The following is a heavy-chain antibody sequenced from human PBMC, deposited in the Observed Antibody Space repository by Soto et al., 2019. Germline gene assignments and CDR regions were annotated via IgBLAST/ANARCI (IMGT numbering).Heavy chain of an antibody. V-gene: IGHV1-2*02. D-gene: IGHD3-9*01. Sequence: ASVKVSCKASGYTFTGYYMHWVRQAPGQGLEWMGWINPNSGGTNYAQKFQGRVTMTRDTSISTAYMELSRLRSDDTAVYYCAREGLRYFDWGTGNWFDPWGQGALVTVS. J-gene: IGHJ5*02. CDR1: GYTFTGYY. CDR3: AREGLRYFDWGTGNWFDP. CDR2: INPNSGGT.